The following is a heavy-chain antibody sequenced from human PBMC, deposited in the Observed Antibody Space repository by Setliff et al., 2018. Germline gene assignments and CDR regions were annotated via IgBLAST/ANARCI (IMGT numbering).Heavy chain of an antibody. Sequence: GGSLRLSCGASGFTYNNCWMTWVRQAPGKGLEWLASINPHGSEKYYADSVKGRFTISRDNAKNSLSLQMNNLRSEDTAVYYCFGAGTCSYWGQGTLVTVSS. V-gene: IGHV3-7*01. J-gene: IGHJ4*02. CDR1: GFTYNNCW. CDR2: INPHGSEK. D-gene: IGHD3-10*01. CDR3: FGAGTCSY.